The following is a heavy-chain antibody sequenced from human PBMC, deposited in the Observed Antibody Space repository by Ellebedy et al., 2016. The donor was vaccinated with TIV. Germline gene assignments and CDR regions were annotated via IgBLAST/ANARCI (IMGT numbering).Heavy chain of an antibody. D-gene: IGHD4-17*01. V-gene: IGHV4-59*12. Sequence: MPSETLSLTCTVSGGTISRYYWNWIRQPPGKGLEWIGYIYYSGITNYNSSLKTRITISVDTSKNQFSLKLNYVTAADTAVYYCARAPHDYGDYRGFDYWGQGTLVTVSS. J-gene: IGHJ4*02. CDR1: GGTISRYY. CDR3: ARAPHDYGDYRGFDY. CDR2: IYYSGIT.